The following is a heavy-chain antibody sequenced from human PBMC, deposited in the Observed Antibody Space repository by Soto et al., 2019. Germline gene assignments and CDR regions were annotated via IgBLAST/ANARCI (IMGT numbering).Heavy chain of an antibody. CDR3: ANGCGGTCYSRIHY. D-gene: IGHD2-15*01. J-gene: IGHJ4*02. Sequence: EVQLLESGGGLVQPGGSLRLSCAAPGFTFSSYAMSWVRQAPGKGVEWVSGISDSGGSTYYADSVKGRFTISRDNSKNTLYLQMNSLRAEDTAVYYCANGCGGTCYSRIHYWGQGTLVTVSS. V-gene: IGHV3-23*01. CDR1: GFTFSSYA. CDR2: ISDSGGST.